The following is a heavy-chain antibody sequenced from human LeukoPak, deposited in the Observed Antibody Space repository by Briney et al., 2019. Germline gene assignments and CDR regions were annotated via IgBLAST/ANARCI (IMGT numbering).Heavy chain of an antibody. CDR1: GFTFSSSA. V-gene: IGHV3-23*01. Sequence: PGGSLRLSCAASGFTFSSSAMNWVRQAPGKGLEWVSAISVSGDDTYYAESVKGRFTISRDNSKNTLYLRMNSLRAEDTAVYFYANREWGTYVVGFDYWGPGTLVTVSP. CDR3: ANREWGTYVVGFDY. J-gene: IGHJ4*02. CDR2: ISVSGDDT. D-gene: IGHD1-26*01.